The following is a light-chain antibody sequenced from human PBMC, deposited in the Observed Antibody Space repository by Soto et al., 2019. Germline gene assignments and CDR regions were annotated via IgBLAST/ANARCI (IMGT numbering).Light chain of an antibody. CDR2: HAS. Sequence: AIPFTQSPYSLSASVGDRVTITCRASQGISSALAWYQQKPGKAPKLLISHASSLESGVPSRFSGSGSGTDFTLTISSLQPDDFATYHCQQYESYSPLTFGGGTKVDIK. CDR1: QGISSA. CDR3: QQYESYSPLT. J-gene: IGKJ4*01. V-gene: IGKV1-13*02.